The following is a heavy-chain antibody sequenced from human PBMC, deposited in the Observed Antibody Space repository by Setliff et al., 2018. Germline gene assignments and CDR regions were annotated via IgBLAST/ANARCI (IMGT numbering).Heavy chain of an antibody. V-gene: IGHV3-23*01. CDR1: GFSFGAFT. D-gene: IGHD2-8*01. Sequence: AGGSLRLSCETPGFSFGAFTMNWVRQAPGKGLEWVSGIIQSGATFYADSVKGRFTISGDNSKNTLYLQMNSLRAEDTAVYYCAKNPSRVYATRFDYWGQGTLVTVSS. J-gene: IGHJ4*02. CDR3: AKNPSRVYATRFDY. CDR2: IIQSGAT.